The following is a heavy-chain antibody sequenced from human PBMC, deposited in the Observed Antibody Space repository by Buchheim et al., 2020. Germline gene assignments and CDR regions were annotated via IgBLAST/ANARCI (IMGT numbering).Heavy chain of an antibody. D-gene: IGHD3-3*01. Sequence: QVQLVESGGGVVQPGRSLRLSCAASGFTFSSYAMHWVRQAPGKGLEWVAVISYDGSNKYYADSVKGRFTIYRDNSKITLYLQMNSLRAEDTAVYYCATLRFLEWLSFDYWGQGTL. CDR3: ATLRFLEWLSFDY. CDR1: GFTFSSYA. V-gene: IGHV3-30-3*01. CDR2: ISYDGSNK. J-gene: IGHJ4*02.